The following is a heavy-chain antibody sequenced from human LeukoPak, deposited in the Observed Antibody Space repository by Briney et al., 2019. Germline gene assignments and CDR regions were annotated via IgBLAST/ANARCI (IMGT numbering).Heavy chain of an antibody. CDR1: GFTFSSYW. D-gene: IGHD5-18*01. Sequence: GGSLRLSCAASGFTFSSYWMSWVRQAPGKGLEWVANIKQDGSEKYYVASVKGRFTISRDNAKNSLYLQMNSLRAEDMALYYCAKDIAKRGYSYGFDYWGQGTLVTVSS. CDR2: IKQDGSEK. J-gene: IGHJ4*02. V-gene: IGHV3-7*03. CDR3: AKDIAKRGYSYGFDY.